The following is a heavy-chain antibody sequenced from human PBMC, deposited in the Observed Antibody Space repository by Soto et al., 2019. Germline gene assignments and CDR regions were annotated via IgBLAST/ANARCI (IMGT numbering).Heavy chain of an antibody. CDR2: IGAYNGDT. D-gene: IGHD1-1*01. J-gene: IGHJ4*02. Sequence: ASVKVSCKASGYTFTSYGINWVRQAPGQGLEWMGWIGAYNGDTDYAQTLQTRVTMTADASTSTAYMELRSLRSDDTGVYYCARGSGTTSEGSLFDYWGQGTLVTVSS. V-gene: IGHV1-18*01. CDR3: ARGSGTTSEGSLFDY. CDR1: GYTFTSYG.